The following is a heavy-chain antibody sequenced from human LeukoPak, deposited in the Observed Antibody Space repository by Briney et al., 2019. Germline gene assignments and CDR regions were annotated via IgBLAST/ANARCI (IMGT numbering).Heavy chain of an antibody. CDR1: GGSISGGTYY. J-gene: IGHJ3*02. Sequence: PSETLSLTCTVSGGSISGGTYYWGWIRQPPGRGLTWIGNIFYSGSTYHNPSLKSRVTISVDTSENEISLKLSSVTAADTAVYYCARASGDDYGDYVPFGAFGIWGQGTMVTVSS. V-gene: IGHV4-39*07. CDR2: IFYSGST. D-gene: IGHD4-17*01. CDR3: ARASGDDYGDYVPFGAFGI.